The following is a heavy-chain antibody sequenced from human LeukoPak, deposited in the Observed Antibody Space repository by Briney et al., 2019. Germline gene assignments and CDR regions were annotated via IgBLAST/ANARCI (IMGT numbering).Heavy chain of an antibody. V-gene: IGHV1-8*01. J-gene: IGHJ5*02. CDR1: GYTFTNYD. CDR3: ATDQGIAGYWFDP. D-gene: IGHD6-13*01. CDR2: MNPNSGNT. Sequence: ASVKVSCKASGYTFTNYDINWVRQATGQGLEWMGWMNPNSGNTGYAQKFQGRVTMTRNTSISTAYMELSSLGSEDTAVYYCATDQGIAGYWFDPWGQGTLVTVSS.